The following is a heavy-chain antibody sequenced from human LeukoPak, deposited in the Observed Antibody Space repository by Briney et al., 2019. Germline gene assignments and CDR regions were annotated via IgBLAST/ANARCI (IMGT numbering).Heavy chain of an antibody. CDR1: GYTFTGYY. CDR2: INPNSGGT. CDR3: ARDAAYCGGDCYSDY. Sequence: ASVKVSCKASGYTFTGYYMLRVRQAPGQGLEWMGWINPNSGGTNYAQKFQGRVTITRDTSISTAYMELSRLRSDDTAVYYCARDAAYCGGDCYSDYWGQGTLVTVSS. D-gene: IGHD2-21*02. J-gene: IGHJ4*02. V-gene: IGHV1-2*02.